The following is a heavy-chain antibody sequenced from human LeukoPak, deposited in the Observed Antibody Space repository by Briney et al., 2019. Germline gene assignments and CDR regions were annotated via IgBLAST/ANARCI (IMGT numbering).Heavy chain of an antibody. D-gene: IGHD6-13*01. Sequence: SQTLSLTCAISGDSVSSNSAAWNWIRQSPSRGLEWLGRTYYRSKWYNDYAVSVKSRITINPDTSKNQFSLQLNSVTPEDTAVYYSARELAAAVYFYYYYYMDVWGKGTTVTVSS. J-gene: IGHJ6*03. CDR2: TYYRSKWYN. V-gene: IGHV6-1*01. CDR3: ARELAAAVYFYYYYYMDV. CDR1: GDSVSSNSAA.